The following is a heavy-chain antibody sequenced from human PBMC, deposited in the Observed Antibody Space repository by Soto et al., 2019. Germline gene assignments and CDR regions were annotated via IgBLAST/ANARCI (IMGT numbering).Heavy chain of an antibody. V-gene: IGHV1-69*13. Sequence: SVKVSCKASGGTFSSYAISWVRQAPGQGLEWMGGIIPIFGTANYAQKFQGRVTITADESTSTAYMELSSLRSEDTAVYYCARVRDGYNMYFDYCRQRTLVTVSS. J-gene: IGHJ4*02. D-gene: IGHD5-12*01. CDR1: GGTFSSYA. CDR3: ARVRDGYNMYFDY. CDR2: IIPIFGTA.